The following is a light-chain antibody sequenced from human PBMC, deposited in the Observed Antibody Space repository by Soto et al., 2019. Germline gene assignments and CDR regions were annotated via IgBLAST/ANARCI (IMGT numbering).Light chain of an antibody. J-gene: IGLJ1*01. CDR2: HNS. V-gene: IGLV1-40*01. CDR3: QSYDSSLRGSNV. Sequence: QSVLTQPPSVSGAPGQRVTISCTGSSSNVGAGYAVYWYQQLPGTAPKLLIYHNSNRPSGVPDRFSGSKSGTSASLAITGLQAEDEAHYYCQSYDSSLRGSNVFGTGTKLTVL. CDR1: SSNVGAGYA.